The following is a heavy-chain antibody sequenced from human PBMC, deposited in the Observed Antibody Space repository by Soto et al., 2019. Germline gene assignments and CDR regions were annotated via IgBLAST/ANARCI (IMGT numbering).Heavy chain of an antibody. CDR1: GYSFTNYY. Sequence: QVQLVQSGAEVKRPGASVTVSCKASGYSFTNYYMYWVRQAPGQGLEWMAMINPNGGLTAYAQKLQGRVTVTRDTATSTVYMELSSLKSDDTAIYYCARAIYVRGDMDVWGQGTSVTVSS. D-gene: IGHD3-10*02. J-gene: IGHJ6*02. CDR2: INPNGGLT. CDR3: ARAIYVRGDMDV. V-gene: IGHV1-46*01.